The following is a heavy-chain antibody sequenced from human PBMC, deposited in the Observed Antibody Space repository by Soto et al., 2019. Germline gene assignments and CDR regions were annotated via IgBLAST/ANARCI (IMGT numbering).Heavy chain of an antibody. V-gene: IGHV2-5*01. J-gene: IGHJ4*02. CDR3: AHRERSTFDQ. Sequence: KEAGPTLVKLTQTLTLTCTFSGFSLSTSGVAVGWIRQPPGKALEWLTLLYGNDDRLYSPSLQSRLTVTKDTSKHQVVLTMTNMDPVDTATYYCAHRERSTFDQWGQGTLVTVSS. CDR2: LYGNDDR. CDR1: GFSLSTSGVA.